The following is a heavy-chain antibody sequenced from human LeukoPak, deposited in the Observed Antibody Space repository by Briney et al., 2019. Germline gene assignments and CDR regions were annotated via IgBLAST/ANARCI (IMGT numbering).Heavy chain of an antibody. Sequence: WVRQAPGKGLEWIGSIYYSGSTYYNPSLKSRVTISVDTSKNQFSLKLSSVTAADTAVYYCARDPAYGGNSFDYWGQGTLVTVSS. CDR2: IYYSGST. J-gene: IGHJ4*02. D-gene: IGHD4-23*01. CDR3: ARDPAYGGNSFDY. V-gene: IGHV4-39*07.